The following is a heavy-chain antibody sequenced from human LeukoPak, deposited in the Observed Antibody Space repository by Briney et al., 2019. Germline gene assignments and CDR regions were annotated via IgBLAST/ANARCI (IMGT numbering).Heavy chain of an antibody. Sequence: GGSLRLPCAASGFTVSNNYMTWVRQAPGKGLESVSVINDGGRTFYADSVKGRFTISRDNTKNMLYLQMSSLRAEDTAVYYCAGAPETGHWGQGTLVTVSS. D-gene: IGHD5-24*01. CDR2: INDGGRT. CDR1: GFTVSNNY. V-gene: IGHV3-66*01. CDR3: AGAPETGH. J-gene: IGHJ4*02.